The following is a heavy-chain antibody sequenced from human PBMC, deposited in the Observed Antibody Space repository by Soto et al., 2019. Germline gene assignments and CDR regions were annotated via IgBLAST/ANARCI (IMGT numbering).Heavy chain of an antibody. CDR1: GFIFSSKG. D-gene: IGHD3-22*01. J-gene: IGHJ5*01. Sequence: QVQLVESGGGVVQPGRSLRLTCAASGFIFSSKGMHWVRQAPGKGLEWVALVSNDGSRKYYADSVKGRFTISRDNSENTLYLQMSSLRPEDTAVYYCASWVGGPLYDNSGKYDSWGQGTLVTVSS. CDR3: ASWVGGPLYDNSGKYDS. V-gene: IGHV3-30*03. CDR2: VSNDGSRK.